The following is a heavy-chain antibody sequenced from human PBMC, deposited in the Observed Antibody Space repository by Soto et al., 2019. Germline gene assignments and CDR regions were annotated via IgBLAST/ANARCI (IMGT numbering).Heavy chain of an antibody. CDR3: AKAGITFLGGMDV. CDR1: GFTFSSYG. Sequence: GGSLRLSCAASGFTFSSYGMHWVRQAPGKGLEWVAVIWYDGSNKYYADSVKGRFTISRDNSKNTLYLQMNSLRAEDTAVYYCAKAGITFLGGMDVWGQGTTVTVSS. V-gene: IGHV3-33*06. J-gene: IGHJ6*02. D-gene: IGHD3-16*01. CDR2: IWYDGSNK.